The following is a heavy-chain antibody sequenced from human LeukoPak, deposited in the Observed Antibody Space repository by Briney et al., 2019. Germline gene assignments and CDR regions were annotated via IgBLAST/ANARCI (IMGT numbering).Heavy chain of an antibody. Sequence: GASVKVPCKASGYTFTSYGISWVRQAPGQGLEWMGWISAYNGNTNYAQKLQGRVTTTTDTSTSTAYMELRSLRSDDTAVYYCARGIYCSSTSCYTHSYYYYGMDVWGQGTTVTVSS. D-gene: IGHD2-2*02. CDR3: ARGIYCSSTSCYTHSYYYYGMDV. CDR1: GYTFTSYG. V-gene: IGHV1-18*01. CDR2: ISAYNGNT. J-gene: IGHJ6*02.